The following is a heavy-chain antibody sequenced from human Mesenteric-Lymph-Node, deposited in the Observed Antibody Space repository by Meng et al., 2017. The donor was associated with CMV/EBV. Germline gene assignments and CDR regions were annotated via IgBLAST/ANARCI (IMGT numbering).Heavy chain of an antibody. CDR2: IYHSGST. V-gene: IGHV4-4*02. CDR3: ARDKLGWGLGY. Sequence: SETLSLTCAVSGGSINSSNWWSWVRQPPGKGLEWIGEIYHSGSTNYNPSLKSRVTISVDKSRNQFSLKLSSVTAADTAVYYCARDKLGWGLGYWGQGTLVTVSS. CDR1: GGSINSSNW. D-gene: IGHD6-19*01. J-gene: IGHJ4*02.